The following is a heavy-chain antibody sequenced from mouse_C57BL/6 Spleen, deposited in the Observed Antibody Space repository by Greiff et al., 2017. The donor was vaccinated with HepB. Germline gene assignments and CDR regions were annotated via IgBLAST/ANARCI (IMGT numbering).Heavy chain of an antibody. CDR2: IRLKSDNYAT. V-gene: IGHV6-3*01. Sequence: EVKLVESGGGLVQPGGSMKLSCVASGFTFSNYWMNWVRQSPEKGLEWVAQIRLKSDNYATHYAESVKGRFTISRDDSKSSVYLQMNNLRAEDTGIYYCTGQSFLFAYWGQGTLVTVSA. CDR1: GFTFSNYW. J-gene: IGHJ3*01. CDR3: TGQSFLFAY.